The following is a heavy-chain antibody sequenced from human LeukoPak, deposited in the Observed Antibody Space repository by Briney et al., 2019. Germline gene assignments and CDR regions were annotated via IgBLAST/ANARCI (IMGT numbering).Heavy chain of an antibody. Sequence: ASVKVSRKASGYTFTGYYMHWVRQAPGQGLEWMGWINPNGGGTNYAQKFQGRVTMTRDTSISTAYMELSRLRSDDTAVYYCARDGDCSSTSCYNNWFDPWGQGTLVTVSS. CDR2: INPNGGGT. D-gene: IGHD2-2*02. CDR1: GYTFTGYY. CDR3: ARDGDCSSTSCYNNWFDP. J-gene: IGHJ5*02. V-gene: IGHV1-2*02.